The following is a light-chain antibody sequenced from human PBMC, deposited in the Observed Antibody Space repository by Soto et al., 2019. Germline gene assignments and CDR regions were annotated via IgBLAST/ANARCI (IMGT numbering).Light chain of an antibody. CDR1: QSVSSN. CDR2: GAS. V-gene: IGKV3-15*01. J-gene: IGKJ1*01. CDR3: QQYNNWPRWA. Sequence: EVVIMQSPATLSVSPGERATLSCRASQSVSSNLVWYQQKPGQAPRLLIYGASTRAAGIPARFSGSGSGTDFTLTISSLQSEDVAVYYCQQYNNWPRWAFGQGTKVDIK.